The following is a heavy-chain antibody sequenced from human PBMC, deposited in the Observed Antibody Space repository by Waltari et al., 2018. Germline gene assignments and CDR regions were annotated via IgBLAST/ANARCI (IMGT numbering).Heavy chain of an antibody. Sequence: QVQLVESGGGVVQPGKSLTLSCEVSGISVSGYAMHWVRQAPGKGLEWVAVISFDGNNIYFADSVKGRFTINRDNSKNTLSLQMNSLTPEDTAIYYCARDGHSYFYGSWSDYWGQGTLVTVSS. V-gene: IGHV3-30*01. CDR1: GISVSGYA. J-gene: IGHJ4*02. CDR3: ARDGHSYFYGSWSDY. CDR2: ISFDGNNI. D-gene: IGHD3-10*01.